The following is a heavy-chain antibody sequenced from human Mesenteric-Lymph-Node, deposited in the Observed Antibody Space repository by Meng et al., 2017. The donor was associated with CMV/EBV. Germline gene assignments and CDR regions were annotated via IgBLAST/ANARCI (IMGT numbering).Heavy chain of an antibody. CDR2: ISSSSSYI. D-gene: IGHD2-21*01. CDR3: ARVGVIAFDY. J-gene: IGHJ4*02. CDR1: GFTFSNYG. V-gene: IGHV3-21*01. Sequence: GESLKISCAASGFTFSNYGMHWVRQAPGKGLEWVSSISSSSSYIYYADSVKGRFTISRDNAKNSLYLQMNSLRAEDTAVYYCARVGVIAFDYWGQGTLVTVSS.